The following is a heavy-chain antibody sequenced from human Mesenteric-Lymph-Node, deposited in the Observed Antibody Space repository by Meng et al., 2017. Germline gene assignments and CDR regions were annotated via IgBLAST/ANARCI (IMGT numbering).Heavy chain of an antibody. CDR2: MYYNEKT. V-gene: IGHV4-61*01. D-gene: IGHD3-10*01. Sequence: QGQLQESGPGLVRPSETLSLTCTVSGASVNSGSYYWSWIRQPPGKGLEWIGFMYYNEKTNYNPSLKSRVTISVDMSKNQLSLKLTSVTAADTAMYYCARQSGYFDYWGQGTLVTVSS. J-gene: IGHJ4*02. CDR1: GASVNSGSYY. CDR3: ARQSGYFDY.